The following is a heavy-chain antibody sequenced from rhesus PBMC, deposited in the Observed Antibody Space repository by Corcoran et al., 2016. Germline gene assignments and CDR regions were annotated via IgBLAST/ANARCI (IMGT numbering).Heavy chain of an antibody. CDR2: IFGSGGRT. CDR1: GASISNTY. J-gene: IGHJ3*01. Sequence: QVQLQESGPGLVKASETLPLTCAVSGASISNTYWTWIRQAPGKGLEWIGRIFGSGGRTSYNPSLKTRVTISIDTSKNQFSLNLNSVTAADTAVYYCASGEGQRGGAFDFWGQGLRVTVSS. D-gene: IGHD3-9*01. CDR3: ASGEGQRGGAFDF. V-gene: IGHV4S2*01.